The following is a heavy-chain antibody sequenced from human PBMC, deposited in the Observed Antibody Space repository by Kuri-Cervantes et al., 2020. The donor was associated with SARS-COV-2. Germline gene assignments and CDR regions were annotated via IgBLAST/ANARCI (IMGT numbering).Heavy chain of an antibody. D-gene: IGHD6-25*01. V-gene: IGHV3-21*04. CDR3: ARDWSDRYSSAVEFSPDDAFDI. Sequence: GESLKISCAASEFTFSSYSMNWVRQAPGKGLEWVSSISSSSSYIYYADSVKGRFTISRDNAKNSLYLQMNSLRSEDTAVYYCARDWSDRYSSAVEFSPDDAFDIWGQGTMVTVSS. J-gene: IGHJ3*02. CDR1: EFTFSSYS. CDR2: ISSSSSYI.